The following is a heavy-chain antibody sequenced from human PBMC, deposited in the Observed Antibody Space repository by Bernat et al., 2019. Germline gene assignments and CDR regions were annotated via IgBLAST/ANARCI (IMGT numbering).Heavy chain of an antibody. J-gene: IGHJ4*02. D-gene: IGHD2-2*01. Sequence: EVQLVESGGGLVQPGRSLRLSCAASGFTFDDYAMHWVRQAPGKGLEWVAGISWNSGSIGYADSVKGRFTISRDNAKNSLYLQMNSLRAEDTALYYCAKDNRFYCSSTSCPLDYWGQGTLVTVSS. CDR1: GFTFDDYA. V-gene: IGHV3-9*01. CDR3: AKDNRFYCSSTSCPLDY. CDR2: ISWNSGSI.